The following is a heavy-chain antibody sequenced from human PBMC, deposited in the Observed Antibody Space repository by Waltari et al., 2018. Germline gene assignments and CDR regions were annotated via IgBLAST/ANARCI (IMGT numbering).Heavy chain of an antibody. CDR3: ARSVTGTVTTPDY. CDR2: IDYSGST. Sequence: QVQLQESGPGLVKPSETLSLTCTVSGGSISRYYWSWIRQPPGKVLEWIGYIDYSGSTNYNPSLKSRVTISVDTSKNQFSLKLSSVTAADTAVYSCARSVTGTVTTPDYWGQGTLVTVSS. V-gene: IGHV4-59*01. D-gene: IGHD4-17*01. J-gene: IGHJ4*02. CDR1: GGSISRYY.